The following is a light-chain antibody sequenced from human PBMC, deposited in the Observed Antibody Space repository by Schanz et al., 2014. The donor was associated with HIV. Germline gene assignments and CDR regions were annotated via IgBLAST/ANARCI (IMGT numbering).Light chain of an antibody. CDR2: KAS. Sequence: DIQLTQSPSTLSASVGDRVTITCRASQSLTRWLAWYQQKPGKAPKLLIYKASSLESGVPSRFSGSASGTEFTLTISSLQPDDFATYFCLQYDSDSYTFGQGTKLEIQ. V-gene: IGKV1-5*03. J-gene: IGKJ2*01. CDR3: LQYDSDSYT. CDR1: QSLTRW.